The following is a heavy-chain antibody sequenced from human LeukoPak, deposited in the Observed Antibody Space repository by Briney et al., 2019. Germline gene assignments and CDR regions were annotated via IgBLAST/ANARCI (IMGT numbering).Heavy chain of an antibody. CDR1: GGSISSYY. D-gene: IGHD6-19*01. CDR2: IYYSGST. J-gene: IGHJ4*02. CDR3: ARTTYQWHEKYYFDY. V-gene: IGHV4-59*01. Sequence: SETLSLTCTVSGGSISSYYWSWIRQPPGKGLEWIGYIYYSGSTNYNPSLKSRVTISVDTSKNQFSLKLSSVTAADTAVYYCARTTYQWHEKYYFDYWGQGTLVTVSS.